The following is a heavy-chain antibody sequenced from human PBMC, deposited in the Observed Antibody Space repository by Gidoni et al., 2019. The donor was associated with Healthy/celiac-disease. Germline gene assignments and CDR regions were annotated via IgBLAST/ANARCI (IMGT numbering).Heavy chain of an antibody. CDR1: GFTFRSYA. V-gene: IGHV3-30-3*01. D-gene: IGHD3-10*01. J-gene: IGHJ3*02. CDR3: ARDRNTASGGAFDI. Sequence: QVQLVESGGGVVQPGRSLRLSCAASGFTFRSYAMHWVRQAPGKGLEWVAVISYDGSNKYYADSVKGRFTISRDNSKNTLYLQMNSLRAEDTAVYYCARDRNTASGGAFDIWGQGTMVTVSS. CDR2: ISYDGSNK.